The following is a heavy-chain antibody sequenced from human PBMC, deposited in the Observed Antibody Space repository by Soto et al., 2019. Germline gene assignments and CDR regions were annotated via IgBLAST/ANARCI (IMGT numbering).Heavy chain of an antibody. CDR3: ARDVVVVPAAQGDYYYYYGMDV. V-gene: IGHV1-18*04. D-gene: IGHD2-2*01. CDR1: GYPFTSYG. Sequence: SVNFSCKASGYPFTSYGISWVRQAPGQGRELMGWISAYNGNTNYAQKLQGRVTMTTDTSTSTAYMELRSLRSDDTAVYYCARDVVVVPAAQGDYYYYYGMDVWGQGTTVTVSS. J-gene: IGHJ6*02. CDR2: ISAYNGNT.